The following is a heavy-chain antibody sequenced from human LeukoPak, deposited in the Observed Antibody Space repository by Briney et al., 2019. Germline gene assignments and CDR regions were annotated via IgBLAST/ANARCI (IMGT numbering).Heavy chain of an antibody. V-gene: IGHV1-69*04. J-gene: IGHJ5*02. CDR2: IIPIFGIA. Sequence: ASVTLSCKASACTFSSYAISWVRQAPGQGLEWMGRIIPIFGIANSAQKFQGRVTITADKSTSTAYMELSSLRSEDTAVYYCGRDPGYCSSTSCYDNWFDPWGKGTLVTVSS. CDR1: ACTFSSYA. D-gene: IGHD2-2*01. CDR3: GRDPGYCSSTSCYDNWFDP.